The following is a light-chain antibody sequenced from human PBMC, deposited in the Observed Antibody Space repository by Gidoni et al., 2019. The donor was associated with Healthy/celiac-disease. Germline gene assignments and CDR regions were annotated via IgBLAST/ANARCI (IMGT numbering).Light chain of an antibody. CDR3: AAWDDSLNGWV. V-gene: IGLV1-44*01. CDR2: SNN. J-gene: IGLJ3*02. CDR1: SSNIGTNT. Sequence: QSVLPQPPSASGTPGPRVTISCSGSSSNIGTNTVNWYQHPPGTAPTPLIYSNNQRPSGGPDRFSGSKSGTSASLAISGLQYEDEDDYYCAAWDDSLNGWVFGGGTKLTVL.